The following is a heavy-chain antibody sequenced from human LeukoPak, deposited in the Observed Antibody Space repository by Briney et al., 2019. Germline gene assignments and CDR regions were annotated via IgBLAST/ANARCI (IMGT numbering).Heavy chain of an antibody. D-gene: IGHD6-6*01. Sequence: SETLSLTCTVSGGSISSYYWSWIRQPAGKGLEWIGRIYTSGSTNYNPSLKSRVTMSVDTSKNQFSLKLSSVTAADTAVYYCAKVHEYSSSADDAFDIWGQGTMVTVSS. CDR2: IYTSGST. J-gene: IGHJ3*02. V-gene: IGHV4-4*07. CDR1: GGSISSYY. CDR3: AKVHEYSSSADDAFDI.